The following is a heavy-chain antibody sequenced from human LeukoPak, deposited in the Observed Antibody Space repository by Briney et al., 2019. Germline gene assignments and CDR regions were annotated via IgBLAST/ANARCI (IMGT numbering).Heavy chain of an antibody. CDR3: ARQKGIAAAGLWFDP. CDR2: IYPGDSDT. Sequence: GESLEISFQGSGYRFTSYWIGWVRPVPGKGLEGMGIIYPGDSDTRYSPSFQGQVTISADKSISTAYLQWSSLMASDTAMYYCARQKGIAAAGLWFDPWGQGTLVTVSS. V-gene: IGHV5-51*01. D-gene: IGHD6-13*01. J-gene: IGHJ5*02. CDR1: GYRFTSYW.